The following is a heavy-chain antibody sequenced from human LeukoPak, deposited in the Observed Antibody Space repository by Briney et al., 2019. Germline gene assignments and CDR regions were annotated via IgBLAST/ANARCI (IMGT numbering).Heavy chain of an antibody. Sequence: SSETLSLTCTVSGGSISIYYWSWIRQPPGKGLEWIGYIYYSGSTNYNPSLKSRVTISVDTSKNQFSLKLSSVTAADTAVYYCARAYSSSWTYNAYYFDYWGQGTLVTVSS. CDR2: IYYSGST. CDR1: GGSISIYY. D-gene: IGHD6-13*01. V-gene: IGHV4-59*01. J-gene: IGHJ4*02. CDR3: ARAYSSSWTYNAYYFDY.